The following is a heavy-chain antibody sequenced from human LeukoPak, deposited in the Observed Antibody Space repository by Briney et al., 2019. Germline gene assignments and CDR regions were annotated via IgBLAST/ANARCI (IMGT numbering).Heavy chain of an antibody. CDR1: GDFISSGDYY. D-gene: IGHD3-22*01. Sequence: PSETLSLTCTVSGDFISSGDYYWSWIRQPAGKGLEWIGRISSSGSTNYNPSLKSRVTISVDTSKNQFSLKLSSVTAADTAVYFCARGPYSYDSSGAFDIWGQGTMVTVSS. J-gene: IGHJ3*02. V-gene: IGHV4-61*02. CDR2: ISSSGST. CDR3: ARGPYSYDSSGAFDI.